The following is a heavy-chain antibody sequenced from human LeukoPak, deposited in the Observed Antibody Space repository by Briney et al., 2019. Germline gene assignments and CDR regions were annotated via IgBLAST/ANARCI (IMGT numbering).Heavy chain of an antibody. J-gene: IGHJ4*02. CDR2: INHSGST. CDR3: ARDTYYDGSGRQYY. CDR1: GGACSGYC. Sequence: SETLSLTCDVYGGACSGYCWSWIRQPPGKGLEWIGEINHSGSTNYNPSLKSRVTISVDTSKNQFSLKLSSVTAADTAVYYCARDTYYDGSGRQYYWGQGTLVTVSS. D-gene: IGHD3-10*01. V-gene: IGHV4-34*01.